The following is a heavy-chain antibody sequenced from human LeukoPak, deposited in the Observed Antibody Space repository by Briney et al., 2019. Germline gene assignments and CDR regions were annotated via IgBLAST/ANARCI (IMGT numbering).Heavy chain of an antibody. Sequence: EASVKVSCKASGYTFTSYGISWVRQAPGQGLEWMGWISAYNGNTNYAQKLQGRVTMTTDTSTSTAYMELRSLRSDDTAVYYCARDPGYSSSWWDGGYSDYWGQGTLVTVSS. V-gene: IGHV1-18*01. CDR1: GYTFTSYG. D-gene: IGHD6-13*01. CDR2: ISAYNGNT. CDR3: ARDPGYSSSWWDGGYSDY. J-gene: IGHJ4*02.